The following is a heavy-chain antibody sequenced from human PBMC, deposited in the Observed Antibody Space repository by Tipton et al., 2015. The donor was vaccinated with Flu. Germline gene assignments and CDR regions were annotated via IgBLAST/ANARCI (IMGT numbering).Heavy chain of an antibody. J-gene: IGHJ5*01. D-gene: IGHD4-11*01. Sequence: GLVKTSDTLSLTCSVSGDSMGSGYFWGWIRQPPGQGLEWIGNINRSGSPYYNPSLKSRVTMSADTSRNYFSLKLYSVTAADTAVYYCARREYSNYVSVPKNLFDSWGQGTLVTVTS. CDR1: GDSMGSGYF. CDR3: ARREYSNYVSVPKNLFDS. V-gene: IGHV4-38-2*01. CDR2: INRSGSP.